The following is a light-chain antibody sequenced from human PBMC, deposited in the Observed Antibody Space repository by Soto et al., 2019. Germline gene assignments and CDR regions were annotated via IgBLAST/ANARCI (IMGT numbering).Light chain of an antibody. J-gene: IGKJ1*01. V-gene: IGKV3-15*01. CDR1: QSVSSN. CDR2: GAS. CDR3: QHYNNWPRT. Sequence: EIVMTQSPATLSVSPGERATLSCRASQSVSSNLAWYQQKPGQAPRLLIYGASTRATGIPARFSGSGSGTEFTLTISSLQSEDFAVYYCQHYNNWPRTFGQGTKXXIK.